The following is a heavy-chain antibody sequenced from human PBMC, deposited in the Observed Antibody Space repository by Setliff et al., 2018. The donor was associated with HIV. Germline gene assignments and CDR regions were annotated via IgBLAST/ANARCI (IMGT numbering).Heavy chain of an antibody. CDR1: GGSISSRSYY. D-gene: IGHD3-10*01. J-gene: IGHJ4*02. Sequence: PSETLSLTCTVSGGSISSRSYYWSWLRQPAGKGLEWIGRIYSNGNTKYNPSLKSRVTISADTSKNQFSLNLSSVTAAETAVYYCARVGYHGSGRYSFDYWGQGTLVTVSS. CDR2: IYSNGNT. CDR3: ARVGYHGSGRYSFDY. V-gene: IGHV4-61*02.